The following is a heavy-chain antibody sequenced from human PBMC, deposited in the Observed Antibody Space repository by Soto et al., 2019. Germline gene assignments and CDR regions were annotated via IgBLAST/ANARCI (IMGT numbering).Heavy chain of an antibody. CDR1: GYSFTSYW. CDR3: ARMAAAGNDAFDI. D-gene: IGHD6-13*01. V-gene: IGHV5-51*01. Sequence: GESLKISCNGSGYSFTSYWIGWVRQMPGKGLEWMGIIYPGDSDTRYSPSFQGQVTISADKSISTAYLQWSSLKASDTAMYYCARMAAAGNDAFDIWGQGTMVTVSS. J-gene: IGHJ3*02. CDR2: IYPGDSDT.